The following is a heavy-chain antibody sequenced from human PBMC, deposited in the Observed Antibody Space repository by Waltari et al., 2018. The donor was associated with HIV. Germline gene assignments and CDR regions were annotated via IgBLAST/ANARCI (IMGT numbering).Heavy chain of an antibody. CDR3: AKDGRFWSTYFYYFDS. V-gene: IGHV3-9*01. CDR1: GYTFDAYA. CDR2: ISWNGGTI. Sequence: EVHLVESGGGLVKPGRSVRLACAASGYTFDAYALHWVRQAPGKGLEWVSGISWNGGTIAYADSVRGRFTISRDNAKNSLYLQINSLRPEDTALYYCAKDGRFWSTYFYYFDSWGQGTRVTVSS. J-gene: IGHJ4*02. D-gene: IGHD3-3*01.